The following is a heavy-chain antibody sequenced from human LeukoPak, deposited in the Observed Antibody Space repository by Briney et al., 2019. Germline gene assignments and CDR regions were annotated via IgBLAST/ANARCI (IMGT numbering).Heavy chain of an antibody. D-gene: IGHD3-10*01. CDR2: ISAYNGNT. J-gene: IGHJ6*02. CDR1: GYTFTSYG. CDR3: ARGRSPHYYYGMDV. V-gene: IGHV1-18*01. Sequence: ASVQVSCKASGYTFTSYGISWVRQAPGQGLEWMGWISAYNGNTNYAQKLQGRVTMTTDTSTSTAYMELRSLRSDDTAVYYCARGRSPHYYYGMDVWGQGATVTVSS.